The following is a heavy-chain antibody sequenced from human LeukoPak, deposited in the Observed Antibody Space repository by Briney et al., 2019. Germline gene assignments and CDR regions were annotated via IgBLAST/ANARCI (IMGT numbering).Heavy chain of an antibody. J-gene: IGHJ6*04. Sequence: GGSLRLSYAASGFTVSSNYMSWVRQAPGKGLEWASVIYSGGSTYYADSVKGRFTISRDNSKNTVYLQTNSLRAEDTAVYYCAREGLTMVRGADVWGIGTTVTVSS. V-gene: IGHV3-53*01. CDR3: AREGLTMVRGADV. CDR2: IYSGGST. CDR1: GFTVSSNY. D-gene: IGHD3-10*01.